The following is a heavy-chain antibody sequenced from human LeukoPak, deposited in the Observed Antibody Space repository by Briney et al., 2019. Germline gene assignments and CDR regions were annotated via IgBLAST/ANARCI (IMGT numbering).Heavy chain of an antibody. CDR2: INHSGST. D-gene: IGHD5-12*01. CDR3: ARGGVATIDD. V-gene: IGHV4-34*01. CDR1: GGSFSVYY. Sequence: SETLSLTCAVYGGSFSVYYWSWIRQPPGKGLEWIGEINHSGSTNYNPSLKSRVTISVDTSKNQFSLKLSSVTAADTAVYYCARGGVATIDDWGQGTLVTVSS. J-gene: IGHJ4*02.